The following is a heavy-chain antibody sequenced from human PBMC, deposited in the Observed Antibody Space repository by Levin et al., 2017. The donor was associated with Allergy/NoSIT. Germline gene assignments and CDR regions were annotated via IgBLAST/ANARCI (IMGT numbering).Heavy chain of an antibody. Sequence: GGSLRLSCAVSGFTFSSYGMHWVRQAPGKGLEWVAVISYDGTKEYYADSVKGRFTISRDNSKNTLLLQMNSLRPEDTAVYYCAKAIVPAAISPRFDNWGQGSLVTVSS. CDR2: ISYDGTKE. CDR1: GFTFSSYG. CDR3: AKAIVPAAISPRFDN. V-gene: IGHV3-30*18. D-gene: IGHD2-2*01. J-gene: IGHJ4*02.